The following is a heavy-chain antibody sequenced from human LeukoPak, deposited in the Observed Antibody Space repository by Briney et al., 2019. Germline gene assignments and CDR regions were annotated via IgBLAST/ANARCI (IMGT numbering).Heavy chain of an antibody. Sequence: PSETLSLTCAVYGGSFSGHYWTWIRQPPGKGLQWIGEVNDRGSTNYNPSLKSRLTISEDKSKKQFSLRLPSVTAADTAVYYCARGVGSGRFGDYYYYMDVWGKGTTVTVSS. CDR3: ARGVGSGRFGDYYYYMDV. J-gene: IGHJ6*03. CDR2: VNDRGST. D-gene: IGHD3-16*01. CDR1: GGSFSGHY. V-gene: IGHV4-34*01.